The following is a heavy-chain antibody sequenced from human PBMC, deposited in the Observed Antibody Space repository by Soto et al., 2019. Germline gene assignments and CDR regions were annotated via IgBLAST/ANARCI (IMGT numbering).Heavy chain of an antibody. J-gene: IGHJ4*02. CDR1: GYSFTGYF. V-gene: IGHV1-2*02. CDR2: INPNTGAT. CDR3: AREKDYDILTVYKRAGCFDY. Sequence: ASVKVSCKASGYSFTGYFVHWVRQAPGQGLEWMGWINPNTGATKYAQKFQGRVTMTRDTSITTAYMELSRLRSDDTAVYYCAREKDYDILTVYKRAGCFDYWGKGTQVTVSS. D-gene: IGHD3-9*01.